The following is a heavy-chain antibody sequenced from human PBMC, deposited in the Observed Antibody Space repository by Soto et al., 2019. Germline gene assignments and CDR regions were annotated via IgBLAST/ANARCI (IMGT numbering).Heavy chain of an antibody. CDR1: GFTFSSYS. J-gene: IGHJ3*02. D-gene: IGHD2-21*02. V-gene: IGHV3-21*01. CDR3: ARDGAYCGGDCPMANAFDI. CDR2: ISSSSSYI. Sequence: GGSLRLSCAASGFTFSSYSMNWVRQAPGKGLEWVSSISSSSSYIYYADSVKGRFTISRDNAKNSLYLQMNSLRAEDTAVYYCARDGAYCGGDCPMANAFDIWGQGTMVTVSS.